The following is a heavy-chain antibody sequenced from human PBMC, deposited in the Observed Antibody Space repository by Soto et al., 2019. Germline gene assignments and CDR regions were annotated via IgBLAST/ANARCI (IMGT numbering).Heavy chain of an antibody. Sequence: PSETLSLTCAVYGGSFSGYYWSWIRQPPGKGLEWIGEINHSGSTNYNPSLKSRVTISVDTSKNQFSLKLSSVTAADTAVYYCARVGRSRSYCSGGSCYSVTGTTPVSYWGQGTLVTVSS. CDR2: INHSGST. CDR1: GGSFSGYY. V-gene: IGHV4-34*01. CDR3: ARVGRSRSYCSGGSCYSVTGTTPVSY. D-gene: IGHD2-15*01. J-gene: IGHJ4*02.